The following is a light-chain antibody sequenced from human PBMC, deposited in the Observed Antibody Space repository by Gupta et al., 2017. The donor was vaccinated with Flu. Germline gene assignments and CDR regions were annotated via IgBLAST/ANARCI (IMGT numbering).Light chain of an antibody. J-gene: IGLJ3*02. V-gene: IGLV2-14*01. Sequence: SSDIGVYNYISWYQQKADEAPRLLLYEVTKRPSGVSDRCSVSKSDNTASLTISGLQAEDEATYHCSSYTFSATRWVFGGGTTVTVL. CDR2: EVT. CDR3: SSYTFSATRWV. CDR1: SSDIGVYNY.